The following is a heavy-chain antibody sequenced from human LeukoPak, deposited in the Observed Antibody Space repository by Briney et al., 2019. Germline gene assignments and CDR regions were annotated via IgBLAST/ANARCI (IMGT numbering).Heavy chain of an antibody. J-gene: IGHJ4*02. CDR2: NYYSGST. CDR3: ARRRAYSSSWFDY. D-gene: IGHD6-13*01. CDR1: GGSISSYY. V-gene: IGHV4-59*08. Sequence: SETLSLTCTVSGGSISSYYWSWIRQPPGKGLEWIGYNYYSGSTNYNPSLKSRVTISVDTSKNQFSLKLSSVTAADTAVYYCARRRAYSSSWFDYWAREPWSPSPQ.